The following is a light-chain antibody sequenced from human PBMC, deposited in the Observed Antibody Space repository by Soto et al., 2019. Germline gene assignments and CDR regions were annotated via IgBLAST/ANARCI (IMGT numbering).Light chain of an antibody. CDR3: QKLNAYRQWT. CDR1: QGISSN. J-gene: IGKJ1*01. CDR2: GAS. Sequence: QLTQSPSSLSASVGDRVTITCRASQGISSNLAWYQQKPGRAPKLLIFGASTLQSGVPSRFSGSGSGTDFTLTISSLQPEDFATYFRQKLNAYRQWTCGQRTKMDI. V-gene: IGKV1-9*01.